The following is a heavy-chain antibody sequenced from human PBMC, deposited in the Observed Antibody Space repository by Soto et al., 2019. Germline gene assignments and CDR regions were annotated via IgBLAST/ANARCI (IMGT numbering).Heavy chain of an antibody. CDR1: GYTFTSYY. Sequence: QVQLVQSGAEVKKPGASVKVSCKASGYTFTSYYMHWVRQAPGQGLEWMGIINPICGSTSYAQKFQGRVTMTRDTSTSTVYMELSSLRSEDTAVYYCARGDCSSTSCYSEVYYYYYYMDVWGKGTTVTVSS. CDR2: INPICGST. J-gene: IGHJ6*03. D-gene: IGHD2-2*01. V-gene: IGHV1-46*03. CDR3: ARGDCSSTSCYSEVYYYYYYMDV.